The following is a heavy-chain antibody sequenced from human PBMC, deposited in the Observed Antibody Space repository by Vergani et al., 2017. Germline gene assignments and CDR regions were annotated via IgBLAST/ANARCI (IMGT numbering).Heavy chain of an antibody. CDR2: IIPILGIA. J-gene: IGHJ6*02. V-gene: IGHV1-69*08. Sequence: QVQLVQSGAEVKKPGSSVKVSCKASGGTFSSYTISWVRQAPGQGLEWMGRIIPILGIANYAQKFQGRVTITADKSTSTAYMELSSLRSEDTAVYYCARDPGPIVGATISYYYYGMDVWGQGATITVSS. CDR3: ARDPGPIVGATISYYYYGMDV. D-gene: IGHD1-26*01. CDR1: GGTFSSYT.